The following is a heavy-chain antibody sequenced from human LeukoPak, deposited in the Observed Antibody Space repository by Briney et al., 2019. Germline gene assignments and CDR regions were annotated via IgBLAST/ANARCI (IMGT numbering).Heavy chain of an antibody. J-gene: IGHJ6*02. CDR2: IYYSGST. CDR1: GGSISSSSYY. CDR3: ARDPPGGIGGMDV. Sequence: SETLSLTCTVSGGSISSSSYYWGWIRQPPGKGLEWIGSIYYSGSTYYNPSLKSRVTISVDTSKNQFSLKLSSVTAADTAVYYCARDPPGGIGGMDVWGQGTTVTVSS. V-gene: IGHV4-39*07. D-gene: IGHD6-13*01.